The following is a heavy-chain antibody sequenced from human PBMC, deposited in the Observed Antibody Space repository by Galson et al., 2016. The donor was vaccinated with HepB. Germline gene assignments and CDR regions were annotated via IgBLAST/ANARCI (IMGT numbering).Heavy chain of an antibody. J-gene: IGHJ3*02. CDR1: GFTFSSYS. Sequence: SLRLSCAASGFTFSSYSMNWVRQAPGRGLEWVSSISRTSTYMYYADSVKGRFTISRDNAKNSHYLQMNSLSAEDTAVYYCARDPGIAASNRVGENAFDIWGQGTMVTVSS. CDR3: ARDPGIAASNRVGENAFDI. V-gene: IGHV3-21*01. D-gene: IGHD6-13*01. CDR2: ISRTSTYM.